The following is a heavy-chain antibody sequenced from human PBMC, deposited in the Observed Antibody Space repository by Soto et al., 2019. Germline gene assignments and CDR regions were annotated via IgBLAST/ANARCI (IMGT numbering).Heavy chain of an antibody. Sequence: QVQLVEAGGGLGKPGGSLRLSCAASGFTFSDYDMSWIRQAPGKWLEWVSYISSRGSTIYYADSVKGRFTISRDNAKNSLYLQMNSLRAEDTAVYYCARVLPYGDSERYWGQGTLGTFSS. V-gene: IGHV3-11*01. CDR2: ISSRGSTI. D-gene: IGHD4-17*01. CDR3: ARVLPYGDSERY. CDR1: GFTFSDYD. J-gene: IGHJ4*02.